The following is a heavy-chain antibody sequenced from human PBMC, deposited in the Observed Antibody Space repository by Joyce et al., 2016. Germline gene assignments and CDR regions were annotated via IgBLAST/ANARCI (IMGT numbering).Heavy chain of an antibody. CDR2: ISNDGKSK. CDR1: GFTFRSYG. CDR3: AKDRETSAVLDF. Sequence: QAQLVESGGGVVRPGRSLRLSCAVSGFTFRSYGMHWVRQAPGKGLEWVAVISNDGKSKNYADSVKGRFTVSRDNSKKILSLQMNSLRPEDTAVYYCAKDRETSAVLDFWGQGTPVTVSS. J-gene: IGHJ4*02. V-gene: IGHV3-30*18. D-gene: IGHD6-25*01.